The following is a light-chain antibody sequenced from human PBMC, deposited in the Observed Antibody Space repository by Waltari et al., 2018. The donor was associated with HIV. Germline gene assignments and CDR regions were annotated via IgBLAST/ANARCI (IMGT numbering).Light chain of an antibody. CDR2: VNK. J-gene: IGLJ2*01. Sequence: QSVLTQPPSASGTPGQRVTISCSGRRSNIGSNPVSWYQQLPGTAPNLRIAVNKQRPSGVPDRFYGSKSGTSASLAISGLQSEDEGDYYCAAWDDSLDGLFGGGTKLTV. V-gene: IGLV1-44*01. CDR3: AAWDDSLDGL. CDR1: RSNIGSNP.